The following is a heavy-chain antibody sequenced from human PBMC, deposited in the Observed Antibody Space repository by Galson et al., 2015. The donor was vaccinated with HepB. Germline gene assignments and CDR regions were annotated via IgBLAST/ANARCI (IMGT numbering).Heavy chain of an antibody. Sequence: SLRLSCAASGFSVTSNYMNWVRQAPGKGLEWVSVIYGGRGTYYAELVKGRFTISRDDSKNAVYLQMSSLRAEDTAVYYCAQLGTGYWGQGTLVAVSS. CDR1: GFSVTSNY. V-gene: IGHV3-53*01. J-gene: IGHJ4*02. CDR3: AQLGTGY. CDR2: IYGGRGT. D-gene: IGHD7-27*01.